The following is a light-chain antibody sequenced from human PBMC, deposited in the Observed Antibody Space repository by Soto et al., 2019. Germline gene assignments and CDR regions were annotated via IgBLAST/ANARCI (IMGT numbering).Light chain of an antibody. CDR2: KAS. CDR3: QQYVTAFRS. V-gene: IGKV1-5*03. CDR1: QSISSL. Sequence: DMQMTQSPSALSASVGERLTITCRPSQSISSLLAWYQQKPRTAPKLLIYKASSLESGVPSRFSGSGSGTEFTLTISSLQPGDFATYYCQQYVTAFRSFGQGTKVDIK. J-gene: IGKJ1*01.